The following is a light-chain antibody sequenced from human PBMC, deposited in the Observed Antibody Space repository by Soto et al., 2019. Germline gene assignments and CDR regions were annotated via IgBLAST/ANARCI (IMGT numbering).Light chain of an antibody. Sequence: DIQMTQSPSTPPASVGDRVTITCRASQTISSWLAWYQQKPGKAPKLLIYKASTLKSGVPSRFSGSGSGTEFTLTISSLQPDDFATYYCQHYNSYSEAFGQGTKVDIK. CDR2: KAS. CDR3: QHYNSYSEA. V-gene: IGKV1-5*03. CDR1: QTISSW. J-gene: IGKJ1*01.